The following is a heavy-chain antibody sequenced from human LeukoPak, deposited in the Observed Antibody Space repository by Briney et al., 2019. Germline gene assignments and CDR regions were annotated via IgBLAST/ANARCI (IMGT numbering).Heavy chain of an antibody. Sequence: GSLRLSCAASGFTFSNAWMSWVRQAPGKGLEWIGTIYYSGSTYYNPSLKSRVTISVDTSKNQFSLNRISATAADTAYYMDVWGKRTTVTGSS. V-gene: IGHV4-4*01. J-gene: IGHJ6*03. CDR2: IYYSGST. CDR1: GFTFSNAW. CDR3: V.